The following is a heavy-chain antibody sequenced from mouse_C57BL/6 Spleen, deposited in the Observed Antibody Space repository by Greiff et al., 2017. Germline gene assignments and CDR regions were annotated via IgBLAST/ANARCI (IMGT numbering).Heavy chain of an antibody. CDR3: ARDSNYGVDY. CDR2: INYDGSST. V-gene: IGHV5-16*01. D-gene: IGHD2-5*01. Sequence: DVKLVESEGGLVQPGSSMKLSCTASGFTFSDYYMAWVRQVPEKGLEWVANINYDGSSTYYLDSLKSRFIISRDNAKNILYLQMSSLKSEDTATYYCARDSNYGVDYWGQGTSVTVSS. J-gene: IGHJ4*01. CDR1: GFTFSDYY.